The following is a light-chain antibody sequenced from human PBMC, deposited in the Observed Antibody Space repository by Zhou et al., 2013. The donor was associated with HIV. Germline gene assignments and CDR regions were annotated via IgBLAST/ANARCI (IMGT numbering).Light chain of an antibody. V-gene: IGKV1-39*01. CDR1: QNIRHY. Sequence: DIQMTQSPSSLSASVGDRVTISCRTSQNIRHYLNWYQQRPGKPPKVLVYAASSLPTGVPLRFSGSGSGTNFTLTISSLQPEDFASYFCQQTFNTPSFGGGTTVEIK. CDR3: QQTFNTPS. J-gene: IGKJ4*01. CDR2: AAS.